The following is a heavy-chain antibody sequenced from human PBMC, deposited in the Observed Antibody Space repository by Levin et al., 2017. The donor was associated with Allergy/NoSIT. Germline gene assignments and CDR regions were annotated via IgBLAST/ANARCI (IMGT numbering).Heavy chain of an antibody. Sequence: SSETLSLTCAASGFTFDDYGMNWVRQAPGKGLEWVSGINWKGGRTGYADSVKGRFTISRDNAKNSLYLQMNSLRAEYTALYYCARDKGIAVAGGFDYWGQGTLVTVSS. V-gene: IGHV3-20*04. D-gene: IGHD6-19*01. CDR3: ARDKGIAVAGGFDY. CDR1: GFTFDDYG. J-gene: IGHJ4*02. CDR2: INWKGGRT.